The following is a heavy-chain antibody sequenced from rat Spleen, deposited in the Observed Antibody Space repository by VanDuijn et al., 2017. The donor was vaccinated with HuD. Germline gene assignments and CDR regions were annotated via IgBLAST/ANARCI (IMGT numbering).Heavy chain of an antibody. J-gene: IGHJ2*01. V-gene: IGHV5-25*01. CDR1: GFTFNNYY. CDR3: TRGGLYYFDY. Sequence: EVQLVESGGGFVQPGRSMKLSCAASGFTFNNYYMAWVRQAPTKGLAWVASISTGGGNTYYRDSVKGRVTISRDNAKSTLYLQMNSLRSEDTATYYCTRGGLYYFDYWGQGVMVTVSS. CDR2: ISTGGGNT. D-gene: IGHD1-11*01.